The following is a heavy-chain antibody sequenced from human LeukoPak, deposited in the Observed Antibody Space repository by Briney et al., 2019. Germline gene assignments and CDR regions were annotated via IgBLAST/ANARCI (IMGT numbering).Heavy chain of an antibody. CDR1: GGSISSSSYY. V-gene: IGHV4-39*01. CDR2: IYYSGST. D-gene: IGHD1-7*01. J-gene: IGHJ4*02. Sequence: SETLSLTCTVSGGSISSSSYYWGWIRQPPGKGLEWIGSIYYSGSTYYNPSLKSRVTISVDTSKNQFSLKLSSVTAADTAVYYCARRPHILAQYNWNYIGDDYWGQGTLVTVSS. CDR3: ARRPHILAQYNWNYIGDDY.